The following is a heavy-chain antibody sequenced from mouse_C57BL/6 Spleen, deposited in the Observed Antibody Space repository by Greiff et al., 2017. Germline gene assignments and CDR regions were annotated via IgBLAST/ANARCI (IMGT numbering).Heavy chain of an antibody. J-gene: IGHJ1*03. D-gene: IGHD1-1*01. CDR1: GYTFTSYW. CDR2: IDPSDSET. V-gene: IGHV1-52*01. Sequence: QVQLQQPGAELVRPGSSVKLSCKASGYTFTSYWMHWVKQRPIQGLEWIGNIDPSDSETHYNQKFKDKATLTVDKTSSTAYLQLRSLTSKDSAVYYCARGGPITTEVATYWYFDVWGTGTTVTVSS. CDR3: ARGGPITTEVATYWYFDV.